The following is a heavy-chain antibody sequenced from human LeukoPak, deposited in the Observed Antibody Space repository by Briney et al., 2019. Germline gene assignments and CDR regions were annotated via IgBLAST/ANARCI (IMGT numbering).Heavy chain of an antibody. Sequence: GGSLRLSCAASGFTFSDYSINWVRPAPAKGLAWVSSINPTRTSIYYADALKGGFTISRDNPKRALYLQMNNLRDEDTDLYFLLRLRRNRDRSGYYYFYNYWGQGIQVTVSS. CDR2: INPTRTSI. CDR3: LRLRRNRDRSGYYYFYNY. CDR1: GFTFSDYS. J-gene: IGHJ4*02. V-gene: IGHV3-21*01. D-gene: IGHD3-22*01.